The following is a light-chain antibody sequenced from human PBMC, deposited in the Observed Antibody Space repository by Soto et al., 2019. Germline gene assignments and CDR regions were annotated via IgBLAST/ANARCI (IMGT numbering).Light chain of an antibody. CDR3: QLYGSSPLT. J-gene: IGKJ4*01. CDR2: DAS. CDR1: QSVIISY. V-gene: IGKV3-20*01. Sequence: EIVLTQSPGTLSLSPGERATLSCRASQSVIISYLAWYQQKPGQAPRLLIYDASSRATGIPERFSGSGSGTDFTLTISRLEPEDLAVYYCQLYGSSPLTFGGGTTVEIK.